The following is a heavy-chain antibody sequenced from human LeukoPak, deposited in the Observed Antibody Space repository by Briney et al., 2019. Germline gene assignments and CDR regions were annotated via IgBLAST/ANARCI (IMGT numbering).Heavy chain of an antibody. D-gene: IGHD1-26*01. J-gene: IGHJ4*02. V-gene: IGHV3-23*01. Sequence: PGGSLRLSCAASGFTFSSYAMSWVRQAPGKGLEWVSAISGSGGSTYYADSVKGRFTISRDKSKNTLYLQMDSLRAEDTAVYYCAKVPYSGSYFLFDYWGQGALVTVSS. CDR1: GFTFSSYA. CDR3: AKVPYSGSYFLFDY. CDR2: ISGSGGST.